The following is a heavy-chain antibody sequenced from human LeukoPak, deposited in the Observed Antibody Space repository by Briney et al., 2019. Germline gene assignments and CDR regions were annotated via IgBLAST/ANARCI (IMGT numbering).Heavy chain of an antibody. CDR2: ISYDGSNK. D-gene: IGHD4-23*01. CDR3: SVGNWYYFDY. Sequence: PGGSLRLSCAASGFTFSSYAMHWVRQAPGKGLEWVAVISYDGSNKYYADSVKGRFTISRDNSKNTLYLQMNSLRAEDTAVYYCSVGNWYYFDYWGQGTLVTVSS. V-gene: IGHV3-30*04. CDR1: GFTFSSYA. J-gene: IGHJ4*02.